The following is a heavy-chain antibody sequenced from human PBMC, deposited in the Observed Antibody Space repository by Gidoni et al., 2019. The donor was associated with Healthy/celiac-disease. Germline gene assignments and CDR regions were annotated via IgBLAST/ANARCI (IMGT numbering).Heavy chain of an antibody. CDR3: ARVDYYDSSGYYGGIDY. D-gene: IGHD3-22*01. CDR1: GGSISSYY. J-gene: IGHJ4*02. Sequence: QVQLQESGPGLVKPSETLSLTCTVSGGSISSYYWSWIRQPPGKGLEWIGYIYYSGSTNYNPSLKSRVTISVDTSKNQFSLKLSSVTAADTAVYYCARVDYYDSSGYYGGIDYWGQGTLVTVSS. V-gene: IGHV4-59*01. CDR2: IYYSGST.